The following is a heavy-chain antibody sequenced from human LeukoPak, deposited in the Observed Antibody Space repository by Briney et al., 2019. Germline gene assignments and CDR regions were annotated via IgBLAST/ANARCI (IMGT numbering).Heavy chain of an antibody. V-gene: IGHV3-9*01. J-gene: IGHJ4*02. D-gene: IGHD3-22*01. CDR1: GFTFDDYA. Sequence: PGGSLRLSCAASGFTFDDYAMHWVRQAPGKGLEWVSGISWNSGSIGYADSVKGRFTISRDNAKSSLYLQMNSLRAEDTALYYCAKANYYDSSGWIGYWGQGTLVTVSS. CDR3: AKANYYDSSGWIGY. CDR2: ISWNSGSI.